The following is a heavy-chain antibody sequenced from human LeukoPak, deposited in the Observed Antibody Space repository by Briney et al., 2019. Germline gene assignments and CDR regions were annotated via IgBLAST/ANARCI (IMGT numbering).Heavy chain of an antibody. CDR3: ARQGNGDLYYFDY. Sequence: PSETLSLTCTVSGGSISYYYWSWIRLPPGKGLEWIGYIYYSGSTKYNPSLKSQITISVDTSKNQFSLKLSSVTAADTAMYYCARQGNGDLYYFDYWGQGTLVTVSS. V-gene: IGHV4-59*08. CDR2: IYYSGST. D-gene: IGHD4-17*01. CDR1: GGSISYYY. J-gene: IGHJ4*02.